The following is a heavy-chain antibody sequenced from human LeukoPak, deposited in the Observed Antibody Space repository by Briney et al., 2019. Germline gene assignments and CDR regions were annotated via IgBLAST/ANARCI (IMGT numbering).Heavy chain of an antibody. Sequence: PLASVKVSCKASGYTFTSYGISWVRQAPGQGLEWMGWISAYNGNTNYAQKLQGRVTMTTDTSTSTAYMELRSLRSDDTAVYYCARESPASLYSSGWYLGPVGYYYYGMDVWGQGTTVTVSS. V-gene: IGHV1-18*01. D-gene: IGHD6-19*01. CDR1: GYTFTSYG. CDR2: ISAYNGNT. CDR3: ARESPASLYSSGWYLGPVGYYYYGMDV. J-gene: IGHJ6*02.